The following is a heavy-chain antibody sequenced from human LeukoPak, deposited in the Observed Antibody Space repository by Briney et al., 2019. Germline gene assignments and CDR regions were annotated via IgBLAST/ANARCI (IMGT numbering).Heavy chain of an antibody. D-gene: IGHD1-14*01. V-gene: IGHV3-66*01. Sequence: GGSLRLSCAASGFTFSSSVMSWVRQAPGKGLEWIAVIYSGGSTFHADSVKGRFIISRDNSKNTLYLQMNSLRVEDTAVYYCATGTHPGNWGQGTLVTVSS. CDR1: GFTFSSSV. CDR2: IYSGGST. CDR3: ATGTHPGN. J-gene: IGHJ4*02.